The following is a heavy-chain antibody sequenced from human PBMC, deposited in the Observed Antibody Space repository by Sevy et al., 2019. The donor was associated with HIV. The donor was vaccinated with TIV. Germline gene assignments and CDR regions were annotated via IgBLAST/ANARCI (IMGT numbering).Heavy chain of an antibody. D-gene: IGHD3-10*01. J-gene: IGHJ6*02. V-gene: IGHV3-30-3*01. CDR2: ISHDGNKE. CDR3: ARVKGSEFYYGMDV. Sequence: GGSLRLSCAASGFTFSAYAVHWVRQAPGKGLEWVAVISHDGNKEDYGQSVRGRFTLSRDNSKKTRFLQMNGLRTDDTGLYYCARVKGSEFYYGMDVWGQGTTVTVSS. CDR1: GFTFSAYA.